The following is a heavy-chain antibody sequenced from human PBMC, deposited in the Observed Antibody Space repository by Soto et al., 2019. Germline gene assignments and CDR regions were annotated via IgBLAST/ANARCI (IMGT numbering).Heavy chain of an antibody. CDR1: GYTFASYG. CDR2: ISAYTGNT. D-gene: IGHD6-13*01. J-gene: IGHJ4*02. V-gene: IGHV1-18*01. CDR3: ARDGDRGAAAVY. Sequence: QVQLVQSGAEVKKPGASVKVSCKASGYTFASYGISWVRPAPGQGLEWMGWISAYTGNTNYAQKLQGRVTMTTDTSTSTAYMELRSLRSDDTSVYSFARDGDRGAAAVYWGQGTRVTVSS.